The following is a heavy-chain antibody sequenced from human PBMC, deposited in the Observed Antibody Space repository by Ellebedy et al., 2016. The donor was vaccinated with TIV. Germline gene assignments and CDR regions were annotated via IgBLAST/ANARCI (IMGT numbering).Heavy chain of an antibody. V-gene: IGHV3-13*04. Sequence: GGSLRLXCAASGFTFSSYDMHWVRQATGKGLEWVSAIGTAGDTYYPGSVKGRFTISRENAKNSLYLQMNSLRAGDTAVYYCARSYGSGSYFSYYYYYYGMDVWGQGTTVTVSS. CDR2: IGTAGDT. CDR1: GFTFSSYD. J-gene: IGHJ6*02. D-gene: IGHD3-10*01. CDR3: ARSYGSGSYFSYYYYYYGMDV.